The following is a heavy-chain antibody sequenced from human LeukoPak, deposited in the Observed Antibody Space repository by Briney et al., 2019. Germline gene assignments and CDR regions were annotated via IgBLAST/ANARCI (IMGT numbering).Heavy chain of an antibody. CDR2: ISAYNGNT. CDR1: GYTFTSYG. D-gene: IGHD3-10*01. Sequence: ASVKVSCKASGYTFTSYGISWVRQAPGQGLEWMGWISAYNGNTNYAQKLQGRVTMTTDTSTSTAYMELRSLRSDDTAVYYCARAMVRGVILVPPFDYWGQGTLVTVSS. CDR3: ARAMVRGVILVPPFDY. V-gene: IGHV1-18*01. J-gene: IGHJ4*02.